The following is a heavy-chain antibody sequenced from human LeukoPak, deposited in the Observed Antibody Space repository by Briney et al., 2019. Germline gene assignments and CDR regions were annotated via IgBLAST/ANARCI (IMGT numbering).Heavy chain of an antibody. CDR2: IYQTGVT. V-gene: IGHV4-39*01. CDR1: GSPISSRNYY. Sequence: PSETLSLTCSVSGSPISSRNYYWGWIRQTPGKGLEWLGTIYQTGVTFYSSSLKSLLTLSVDTSTNQFSVNLTSVTAADTAVYYCARYAYCGADCYRSSNWYFDLWGRGTLVTVSS. CDR3: ARYAYCGADCYRSSNWYFDL. D-gene: IGHD2-21*02. J-gene: IGHJ2*01.